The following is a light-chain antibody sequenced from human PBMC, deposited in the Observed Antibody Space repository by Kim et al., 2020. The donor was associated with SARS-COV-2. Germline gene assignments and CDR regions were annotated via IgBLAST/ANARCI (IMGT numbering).Light chain of an antibody. CDR1: QSVLYSSDNKNY. Sequence: RATIPCKSSQSVLYSSDNKNYLAWYQHKPGQPPKLLIYWASTRESGVPDRFSGSGSGTDFTLTISSLQAEDVAIYYCQQYYSIPPTFGGGTKLEI. J-gene: IGKJ4*01. CDR3: QQYYSIPPT. V-gene: IGKV4-1*01. CDR2: WAS.